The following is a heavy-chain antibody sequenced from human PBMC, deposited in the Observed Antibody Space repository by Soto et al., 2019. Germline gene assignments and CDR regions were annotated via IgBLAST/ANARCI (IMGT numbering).Heavy chain of an antibody. CDR1: GGSISSSSYY. Sequence: SETLSLTCTVSGGSISSSSYYWGWIRQPPGKGLEWIGSIYYDGNTYYNPSLKGRVTISLDTSKNQFSLRLNSVTAADTAVYYCARSSIKPQVFMYPFDSWSQGTLVTVSS. J-gene: IGHJ4*02. CDR3: ARSSIKPQVFMYPFDS. CDR2: IYYDGNT. V-gene: IGHV4-39*01. D-gene: IGHD3-3*01.